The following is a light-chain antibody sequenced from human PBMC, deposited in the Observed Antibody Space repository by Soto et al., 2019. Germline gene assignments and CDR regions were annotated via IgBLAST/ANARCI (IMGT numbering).Light chain of an antibody. V-gene: IGKV3-15*01. CDR3: QQYNDWPLFT. CDR2: GAS. Sequence: EIVMTQSPATLSVSPGETATLCCRASQSVSSYLAWYQQKPDQAPRLLIYGASTRATGIPARFSGSGSGTEFTLTISGLQSEDFAVYSCQQYNDWPLFTFGQGTRLEIK. CDR1: QSVSSY. J-gene: IGKJ5*01.